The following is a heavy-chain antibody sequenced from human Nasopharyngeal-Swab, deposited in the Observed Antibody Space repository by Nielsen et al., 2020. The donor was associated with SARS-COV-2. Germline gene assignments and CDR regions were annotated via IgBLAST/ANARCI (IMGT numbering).Heavy chain of an antibody. CDR3: ARGPTQQLVRDY. D-gene: IGHD6-13*01. V-gene: IGHV4-34*01. J-gene: IGHJ4*01. CDR2: INHSGST. Sequence: WIRQPPGKGLEWIGEINHSGSTNYNPSLKSRVTISVDTSKNQFSLKLSSVNAADTAVYYCARGPTQQLVRDYWGPGTLVTVPS.